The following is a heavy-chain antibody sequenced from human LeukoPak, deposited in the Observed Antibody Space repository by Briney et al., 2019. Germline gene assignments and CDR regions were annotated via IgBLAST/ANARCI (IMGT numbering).Heavy chain of an antibody. CDR1: RYTFTSYY. D-gene: IGHD2-15*01. CDR3: ARGVVVVAATQMGY. CDR2: INPNSGDT. J-gene: IGHJ4*02. Sequence: ASVKVSCKASRYTFTSYYMHWVRQAPGQGLEWMGRINPNSGDTNYAQKFQGRVTMTRDTSINTAYMELGRLTSDDTAVYYCARGVVVVAATQMGYWGQGTLVTVSS. V-gene: IGHV1-2*06.